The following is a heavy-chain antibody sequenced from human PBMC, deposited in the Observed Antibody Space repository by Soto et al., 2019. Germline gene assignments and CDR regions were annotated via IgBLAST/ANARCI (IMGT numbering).Heavy chain of an antibody. CDR2: INHLETT. J-gene: IGHJ4*02. D-gene: IGHD1-26*01. CDR3: ARGGGSDSFDY. Sequence: SETLSLTCAVYGGSFSGYYWSWIRQPPGKGLEWIGYINHLETTFYNPSFESRLTLSIDRAKNQFSLKLHSMSAADRAAYFCARGGGSDSFDYWGQGILVTVSS. V-gene: IGHV4-34*10. CDR1: GGSFSGYY.